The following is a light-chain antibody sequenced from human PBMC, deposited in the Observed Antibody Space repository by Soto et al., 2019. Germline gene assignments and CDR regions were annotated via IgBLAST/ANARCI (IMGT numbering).Light chain of an antibody. J-gene: IGKJ2*01. CDR1: QSVSRSY. Sequence: VLTQSPVTLSLSPGERATLSCRASQSVSRSYLAWYQLKPGQAPRLLIYGESSRATGIPDRLSGSGSGTDLTLTISRLEPEDFAVYYCQQYGSSTYTFGQGTKVDIK. CDR2: GES. CDR3: QQYGSSTYT. V-gene: IGKV3-20*01.